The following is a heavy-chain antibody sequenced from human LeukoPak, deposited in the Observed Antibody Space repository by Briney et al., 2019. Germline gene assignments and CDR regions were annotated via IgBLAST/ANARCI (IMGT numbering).Heavy chain of an antibody. CDR3: AKDHRGTMIVVVMPWFDP. CDR2: IYYSGST. Sequence: SETLSLTCTVSGGSISSSSYYWGWIRQPPGKGLEWIGSIYYSGSTYYNPSLKSRVTISVDTSKNQFSLKLSSVTAADTAVYYCAKDHRGTMIVVVMPWFDPWGQGTLVTVSS. CDR1: GGSISSSSYY. D-gene: IGHD3-22*01. J-gene: IGHJ5*02. V-gene: IGHV4-39*02.